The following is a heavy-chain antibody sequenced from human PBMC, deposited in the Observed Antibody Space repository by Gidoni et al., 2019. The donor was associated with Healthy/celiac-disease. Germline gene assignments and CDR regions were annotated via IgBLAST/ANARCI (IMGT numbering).Heavy chain of an antibody. CDR3: ARDTIPCPMITFGGVCPSSYYYYGMDV. D-gene: IGHD3-16*01. J-gene: IGHJ6*02. V-gene: IGHV1-69*08. CDR1: GGTFSSYT. Sequence: QVQLVQSGAEVKKPGSSVKVSCKASGGTFSSYTISWVRQAPGQGLEWMGRIIPILGIANYAQKFQGRVTITADKSTSTAYMELSSLRSEDTAVYYCARDTIPCPMITFGGVCPSSYYYYGMDVWGQGTTVTVSS. CDR2: IIPILGIA.